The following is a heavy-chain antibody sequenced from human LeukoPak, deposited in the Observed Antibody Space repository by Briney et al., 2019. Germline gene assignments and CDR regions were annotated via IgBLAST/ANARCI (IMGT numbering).Heavy chain of an antibody. CDR3: ARDWAAAAGLDY. Sequence: GRSLRLSCAASGFTFSSYAMHWVRQAPGKGLEWVAVISYDGSNKYYADSVKGRFTISRDNSKNTLYLQMNGLRAEDTAVYYCARDWAAAAGLDYWGQGTLVTVSS. D-gene: IGHD6-13*01. CDR1: GFTFSSYA. V-gene: IGHV3-30*04. J-gene: IGHJ4*02. CDR2: ISYDGSNK.